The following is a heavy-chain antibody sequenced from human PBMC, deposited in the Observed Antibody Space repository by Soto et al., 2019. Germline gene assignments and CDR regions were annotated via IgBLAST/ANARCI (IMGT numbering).Heavy chain of an antibody. V-gene: IGHV3-30-3*01. Sequence: GGSLRLSCAASGFTFSSYAMHWVRQAPGKGLEWVAVISYDGSNKYYADSVKGRFTISRDNSKNTLYLQMNSLRAEDTAVYYCAGKLFGIIRHFDSWGQGTLVTVSS. J-gene: IGHJ4*02. CDR3: AGKLFGIIRHFDS. CDR2: ISYDGSNK. D-gene: IGHD3-3*01. CDR1: GFTFSSYA.